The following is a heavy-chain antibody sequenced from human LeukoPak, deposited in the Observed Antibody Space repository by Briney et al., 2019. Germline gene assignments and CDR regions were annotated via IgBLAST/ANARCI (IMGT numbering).Heavy chain of an antibody. CDR3: VTEVSGSFPT. D-gene: IGHD1-26*01. CDR1: GFTFSSYA. V-gene: IGHV3-30*04. CDR2: ISYDGSNK. Sequence: GGSLRLSCAASGFTFSSYAMHWVRQAPGKGLEWVAVISYDGSNKYYADSVKGRFTISRDNSKNTLYLQMNSLKSEDTAVYYCVTEVSGSFPTWGQGTLVTVSS. J-gene: IGHJ4*02.